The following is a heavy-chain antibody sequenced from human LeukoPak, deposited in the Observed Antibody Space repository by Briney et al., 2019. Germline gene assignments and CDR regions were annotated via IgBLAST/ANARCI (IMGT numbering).Heavy chain of an antibody. D-gene: IGHD2-2*01. J-gene: IGHJ6*02. CDR1: GGSISSYY. V-gene: IGHV4-4*09. Sequence: SETLSLTCTVSGGSISSYYWSWIRQPPGKGLEWIGYIYTSGSTNYNPSLKSRVTISVDTSKNQFSLKLSSVTAADTAVYYCARGLLPAAEYYYYGMDVWGQGTTVTVSS. CDR2: IYTSGST. CDR3: ARGLLPAAEYYYYGMDV.